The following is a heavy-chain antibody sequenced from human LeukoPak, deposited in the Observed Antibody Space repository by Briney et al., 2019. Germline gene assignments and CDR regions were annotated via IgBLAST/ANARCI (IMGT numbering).Heavy chain of an antibody. V-gene: IGHV3-33*01. CDR3: ARDQERYVSGSYYHY. J-gene: IGHJ4*02. CDR1: GFTFSSYG. Sequence: PGGSLRLSCAASGFTFSSYGMHWVRQAPGKGLEGVAGIWYDGSNKYYADSVKGRFTISRDNSKNTLYLQMNSLRAEDTAVYYCARDQERYVSGSYYHYWGQGTLVTVSS. D-gene: IGHD3-10*01. CDR2: IWYDGSNK.